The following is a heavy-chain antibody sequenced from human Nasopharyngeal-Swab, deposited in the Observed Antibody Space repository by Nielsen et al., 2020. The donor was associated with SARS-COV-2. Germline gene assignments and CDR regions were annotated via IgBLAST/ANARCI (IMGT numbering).Heavy chain of an antibody. J-gene: IGHJ3*02. Sequence: SETLSLTCTVSGGSISSGGYYWSWIRQHPVKGLEWIGYIYYSGSTYYNPSLKSRVTISVDTSKNQFSLKLSSVTAADTAVYYCARAQSITMIIGAFDIWGQGTMVTVSS. CDR3: ARAQSITMIIGAFDI. V-gene: IGHV4-31*03. CDR1: GGSISSGGYY. D-gene: IGHD3-22*01. CDR2: IYYSGST.